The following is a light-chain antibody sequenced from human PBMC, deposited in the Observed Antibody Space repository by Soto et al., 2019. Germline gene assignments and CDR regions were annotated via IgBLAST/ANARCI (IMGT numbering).Light chain of an antibody. CDR3: NSYTTSNTRQIV. Sequence: QSVLTQPASVSGSPGQSITISCTGTSSDVCGYNYVSWYQQHPGKAPKFMIYDVSNRPSGVSTRFSGSKSGNTASLTISWLQAEDEADYYCNSYTTSNTRQIVFGTGTKVTVL. V-gene: IGLV2-14*01. CDR2: DVS. J-gene: IGLJ1*01. CDR1: SSDVCGYNY.